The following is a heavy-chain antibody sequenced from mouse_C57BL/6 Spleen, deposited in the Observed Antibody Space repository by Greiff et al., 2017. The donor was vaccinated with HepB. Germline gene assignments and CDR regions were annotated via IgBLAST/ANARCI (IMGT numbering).Heavy chain of an antibody. CDR3: GRSCITTVVATKAMDY. Sequence: VQLQQSGAELASPGASVTLSCKASGYTFTDHIMNWVKKRPGQGLEWIGRIYPVSGETNYNQKFMGKATFSVDQSSSTVYMVWNSLTSEDPAVYYGGRSCITTVVATKAMDYWGQGTSVTVSS. CDR2: IYPVSGET. V-gene: IGHV1-11*01. CDR1: GYTFTDHI. J-gene: IGHJ4*01. D-gene: IGHD1-1*01.